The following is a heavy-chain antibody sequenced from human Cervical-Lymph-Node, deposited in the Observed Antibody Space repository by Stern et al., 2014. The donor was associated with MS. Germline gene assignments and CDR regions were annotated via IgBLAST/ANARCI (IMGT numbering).Heavy chain of an antibody. J-gene: IGHJ4*02. V-gene: IGHV4-61*02. Sequence: VQLLESGPGLVRPSQTLSLTCTVSGGSISSGSDYWSWIRQPVGKGLEWIGRIHPSGSAFSTPSLKSRVPISTDTSMNQFSLELNSATAADTAIYYCASGYRIFDYWGQGILVTVSS. CDR1: GGSISSGSDY. D-gene: IGHD5-18*01. CDR3: ASGYRIFDY. CDR2: IHPSGSA.